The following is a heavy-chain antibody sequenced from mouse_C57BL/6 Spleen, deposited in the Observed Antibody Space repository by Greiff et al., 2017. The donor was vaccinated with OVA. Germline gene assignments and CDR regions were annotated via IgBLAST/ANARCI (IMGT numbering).Heavy chain of an antibody. CDR1: GYTFTSYW. V-gene: IGHV1-52*01. CDR2: IDPSDSET. J-gene: IGHJ1*03. Sequence: QVQLQQPGAELVRPGSSVKLSCKASGYTFTSYWMHWVKQRPIQGLEWIGNIDPSDSETHYNQKFKDKATLTVDKSSSTAYMQLSSLTSEDSAVYDCARSALYGSSYWYFDVWGTGTTVTVSS. CDR3: ARSALYGSSYWYFDV. D-gene: IGHD1-1*01.